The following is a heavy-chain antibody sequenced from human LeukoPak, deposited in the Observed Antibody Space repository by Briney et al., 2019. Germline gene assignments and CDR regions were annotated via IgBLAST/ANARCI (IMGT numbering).Heavy chain of an antibody. J-gene: IGHJ5*02. V-gene: IGHV3-21*01. CDR2: ISSSSSYI. CDR3: ARDNPTYSGCASDWFDP. CDR1: GFTFSSYS. D-gene: IGHD5-12*01. Sequence: GGSLRLSCAASGFTFSSYSMNWVRQAPGKGLEWVSSISSSSSYIYYADSVKGRFTISRDNAKNSLYLQMNSLRAEDTAVYYCARDNPTYSGCASDWFDPWGQGTLVTVSS.